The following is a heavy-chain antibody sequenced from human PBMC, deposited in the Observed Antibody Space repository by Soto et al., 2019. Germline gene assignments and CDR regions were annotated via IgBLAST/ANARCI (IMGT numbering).Heavy chain of an antibody. Sequence: GGSLRLSCAASGFTFSSYAMSWVRQAPGKGLEWVSAISGSGGSTYYADSVKGRFTISRDNSKNTLYLQMNSLRAEDTAVYYYANSNRGYDFWSGYPTGSWGQGTLVTVSS. CDR2: ISGSGGST. D-gene: IGHD3-3*01. V-gene: IGHV3-23*01. J-gene: IGHJ5*02. CDR3: ANSNRGYDFWSGYPTGS. CDR1: GFTFSSYA.